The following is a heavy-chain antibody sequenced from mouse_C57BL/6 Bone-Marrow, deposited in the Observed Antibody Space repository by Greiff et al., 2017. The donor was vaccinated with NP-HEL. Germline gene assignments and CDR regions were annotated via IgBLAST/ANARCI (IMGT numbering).Heavy chain of an antibody. D-gene: IGHD1-1*01. CDR2: IWSGGST. CDR1: GFSLTSYG. CDR3: ARITTVVATSYDYAMDY. V-gene: IGHV2-2*01. J-gene: IGHJ4*01. Sequence: QVQLQQSGPGLVQPSQSLSITCTVSGFSLTSYGVHWVRQSPGKGLEWLGVIWSGGSTDYNAAFISRLSISKDNSKSQVFFKMNSLQADDTAIYYCARITTVVATSYDYAMDYWGQGTSVTVSS.